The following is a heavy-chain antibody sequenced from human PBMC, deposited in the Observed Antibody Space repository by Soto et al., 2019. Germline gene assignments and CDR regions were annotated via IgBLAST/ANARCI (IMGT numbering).Heavy chain of an antibody. Sequence: SETLSLTCAVYGGSFSGYYWSWIRQPPGKGLEWIGEINHSGSTNYNPSLKSRVTISVDTSKNQFSLKLSSVTAADTAVYYCARRGMFRPGSGSYYYYYGMDVWGQGTTVTVSS. V-gene: IGHV4-34*01. D-gene: IGHD3-10*01. CDR2: INHSGST. J-gene: IGHJ6*02. CDR1: GGSFSGYY. CDR3: ARRGMFRPGSGSYYYYYGMDV.